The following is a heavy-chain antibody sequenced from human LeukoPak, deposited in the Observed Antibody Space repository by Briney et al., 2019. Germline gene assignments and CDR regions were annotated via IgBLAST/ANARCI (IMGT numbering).Heavy chain of an antibody. Sequence: ASVKVSCKASGYTFTSYGISWVRQAPGQGLEWMGWISAYNGNTNYAQKLQGRVAMTTDTSTSTAYMELRSLRSDDTAVYYCARSYGSGSPPWFDPWGQGTLVTVSS. D-gene: IGHD3-10*01. J-gene: IGHJ5*02. CDR3: ARSYGSGSPPWFDP. CDR1: GYTFTSYG. V-gene: IGHV1-18*04. CDR2: ISAYNGNT.